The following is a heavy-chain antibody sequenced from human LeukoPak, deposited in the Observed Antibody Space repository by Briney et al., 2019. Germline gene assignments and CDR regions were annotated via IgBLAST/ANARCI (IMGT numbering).Heavy chain of an antibody. D-gene: IGHD3-10*01. J-gene: IGHJ4*02. Sequence: GGSLRLSCAASGFTFSSYTMSWVRQAPGKGLEWVSTITTSDGNTYYADSVKGRFTVSRDNSKNTLYLQMNSLRAEDTAVYYCASPHMVRGVIIDYFDYWGQGTLVTVSS. CDR3: ASPHMVRGVIIDYFDY. CDR1: GFTFSSYT. CDR2: ITTSDGNT. V-gene: IGHV3-23*01.